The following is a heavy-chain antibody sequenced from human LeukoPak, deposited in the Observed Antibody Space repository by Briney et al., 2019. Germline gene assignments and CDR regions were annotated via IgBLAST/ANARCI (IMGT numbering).Heavy chain of an antibody. CDR2: IVVGSGNT. Sequence: SVKVSCKASGFTFTSSAMQWVRQARGHRLEWIGWIVVGSGNTNYAQKFQERVTITRDMSTSTAYMELSSLRSEDTAVYYCAADPGYDSSGYQFDYWGQGTLVTVSS. J-gene: IGHJ4*02. CDR3: AADPGYDSSGYQFDY. CDR1: GFTFTSSA. V-gene: IGHV1-58*02. D-gene: IGHD3-22*01.